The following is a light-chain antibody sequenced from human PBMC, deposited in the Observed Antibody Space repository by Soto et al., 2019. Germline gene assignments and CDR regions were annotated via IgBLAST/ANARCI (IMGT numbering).Light chain of an antibody. CDR3: SSYTRSDTYV. Sequence: QSALTQPASVSGSPGQSITISCTGTSSDIGAYNFVSWYQQHPGKAPKLMIYDVANRPSGVSNRFSGSKSGNTASLTISGLQSEDEADYYCSSYTRSDTYVFGTGTKLT. CDR2: DVA. CDR1: SSDIGAYNF. J-gene: IGLJ1*01. V-gene: IGLV2-14*03.